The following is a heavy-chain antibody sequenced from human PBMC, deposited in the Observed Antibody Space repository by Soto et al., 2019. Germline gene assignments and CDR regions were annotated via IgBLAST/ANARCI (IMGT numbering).Heavy chain of an antibody. J-gene: IGHJ4*02. CDR2: IYYSGST. CDR1: GGSISSYY. CDR3: ARLTYYYDSSGYPNFDY. Sequence: SETLSLTCTVSGGSISSYYWSWIRQPPGKGLEWIGYIYYSGSTNYNPSLKSRVTISVDTSKNQFSLKLSSVTAADTAVYYCARLTYYYDSSGYPNFDYWGQGTLVTVSS. D-gene: IGHD3-22*01. V-gene: IGHV4-59*08.